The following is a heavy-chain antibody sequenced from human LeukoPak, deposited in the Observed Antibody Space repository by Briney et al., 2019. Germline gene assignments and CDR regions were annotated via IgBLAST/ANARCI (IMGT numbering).Heavy chain of an antibody. V-gene: IGHV4-39*07. J-gene: IGHJ4*02. CDR3: ARVYYGSGSLYYFDF. Sequence: SETLSLTCTVSGGSISSSSYYWGWIRQPPGKGLEWIGSIYYSGSTYYNPSLKSRVTISVDPSKDQFSLKLSSVTAADTALYYCARVYYGSGSLYYFDFWGQGTLVTVSS. CDR1: GGSISSSSYY. CDR2: IYYSGST. D-gene: IGHD3-10*01.